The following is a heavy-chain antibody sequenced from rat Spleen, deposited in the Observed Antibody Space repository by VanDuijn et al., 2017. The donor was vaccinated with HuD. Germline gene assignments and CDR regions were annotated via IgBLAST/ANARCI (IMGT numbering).Heavy chain of an antibody. J-gene: IGHJ2*01. Sequence: EVQLVESGGGLVQPGRSMKLSCAASGFTFSNYGMHWIRQAPKKGLEWVATIIYDGSSIYYRDSVKGRFTISRDNAKSTLYLQMDSLRSEDTATYHCARQHYSAPFDYWGQGVMVTVSS. CDR2: IIYDGSSI. CDR3: ARQHYSAPFDY. V-gene: IGHV5-17*01. D-gene: IGHD1-1*01. CDR1: GFTFSNYG.